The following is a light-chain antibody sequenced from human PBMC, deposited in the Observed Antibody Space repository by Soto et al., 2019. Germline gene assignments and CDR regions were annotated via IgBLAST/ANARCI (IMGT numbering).Light chain of an antibody. CDR2: RAS. J-gene: IGKJ1*01. CDR3: QQHNNWPQT. Sequence: EIVMTQSPATLSVSPGERATLSCRASQSVSSNLAWYQQNPGQAPRLLIYRASTRATGIPARFSGSGSGTEFTLTISSLQSEDFAVYYCQQHNNWPQTFGQGTKVEIK. V-gene: IGKV3-15*01. CDR1: QSVSSN.